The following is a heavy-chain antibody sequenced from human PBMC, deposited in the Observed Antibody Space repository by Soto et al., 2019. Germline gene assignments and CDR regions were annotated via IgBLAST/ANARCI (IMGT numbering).Heavy chain of an antibody. CDR3: ARAAYSSSVYYYHGIDV. J-gene: IGHJ6*02. CDR2: IFYTGTT. CDR1: GGSISSGGFY. V-gene: IGHV4-31*03. D-gene: IGHD6-6*01. Sequence: QVQLQESGPGLVKPSQTLSLTCNVSGGSISSGGFYWSLVRQHPGKGLEWIGYIFYTGTTYYSPSLKSRVTISADTSEKQFYLKLNAVTAADTAVYYCARAAYSSSVYYYHGIDVWGQGTTVTVSS.